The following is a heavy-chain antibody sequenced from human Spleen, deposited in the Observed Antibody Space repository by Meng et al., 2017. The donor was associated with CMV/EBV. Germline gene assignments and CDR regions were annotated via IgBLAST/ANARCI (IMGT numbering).Heavy chain of an antibody. D-gene: IGHD5-24*01. V-gene: IGHV1-18*01. Sequence: ASVKVSCKASGYTFRRYGVSWVRQAPGQGLEWMGWISAYNDNIDYAQNLQGRVTMTTDTSTNTAYMDLRSLRSDDTAVYYCARVGHTTIRYGMDVWGQGTTVTVSS. CDR3: ARVGHTTIRYGMDV. CDR2: ISAYNDNI. CDR1: GYTFRRYG. J-gene: IGHJ6*02.